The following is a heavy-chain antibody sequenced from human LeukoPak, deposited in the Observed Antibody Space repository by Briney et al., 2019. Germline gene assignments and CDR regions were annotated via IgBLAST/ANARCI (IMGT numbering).Heavy chain of an antibody. CDR2: IHHSGST. D-gene: IGHD6-13*01. CDR3: SSSWYPGGAFDI. Sequence: PSETLSLTCTVSGYSISSGFYWGWIRQPPGKGLEWIGSIHHSGSTYYKSSLKSRVTISVDTSKNQFSLKLSSVTAADTAVYYCSSSWYPGGAFDIWGQGTMVTVSS. CDR1: GYSISSGFY. J-gene: IGHJ3*02. V-gene: IGHV4-38-2*02.